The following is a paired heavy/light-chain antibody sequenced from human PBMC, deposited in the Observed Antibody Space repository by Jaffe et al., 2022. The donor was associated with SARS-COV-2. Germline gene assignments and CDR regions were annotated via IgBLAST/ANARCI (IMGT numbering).Light chain of an antibody. CDR1: QSISSY. V-gene: IGKV1-39*01. J-gene: IGKJ5*01. CDR2: AAS. Sequence: DIQMTQSPSSLSASVGDRVTITCRASQSISSYLNWYQQKPGKAPKLLIYAASSLQSGVPSRFSGSGSGTDFTLTISSLQPEDFATYYCQQSYSTPSITFGQGTRLEIK. CDR3: QQSYSTPSIT.
Heavy chain of an antibody. CDR1: GFTVSSNY. J-gene: IGHJ6*02. Sequence: EVQLVESGGGLIQPGGSLRLSCAASGFTVSSNYMSWVRQAPGKGLEWVSVIYSGGSTYYADSVKGRFTISRDNSKNTLYLQMNSLRAEDTAVYYCARDSGFVVPAAAIRGRYYYYGMDVWGQGTTVTVSS. CDR2: IYSGGST. V-gene: IGHV3-53*01. D-gene: IGHD2-2*01. CDR3: ARDSGFVVPAAAIRGRYYYYGMDV.